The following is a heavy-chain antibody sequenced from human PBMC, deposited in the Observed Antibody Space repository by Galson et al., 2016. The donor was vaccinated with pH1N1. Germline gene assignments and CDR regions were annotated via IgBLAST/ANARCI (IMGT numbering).Heavy chain of an antibody. CDR3: ARAYYDPLTRFFGAFDY. J-gene: IGHJ4*02. CDR1: GFTFDSHE. V-gene: IGHV3-48*03. D-gene: IGHD3-9*01. Sequence: SLRLSCAVSGFTFDSHEMNWVRQAPGKGLEWVASISSGGNTMFYADSVKGRFIISRDNAKNSLYLQMNSLRVEDTAVYYCARAYYDPLTRFFGAFDYWGQGTLVTVSS. CDR2: ISSGGNTM.